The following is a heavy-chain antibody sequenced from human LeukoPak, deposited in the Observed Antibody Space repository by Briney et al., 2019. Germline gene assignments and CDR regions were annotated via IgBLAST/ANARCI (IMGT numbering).Heavy chain of an antibody. CDR1: GFTFSSYG. D-gene: IGHD3-22*01. J-gene: IGHJ4*02. Sequence: PGGSLRLSCAASGFTFSSYGMSWVRQAPGKGLEWVSAISGSGGSTYYADSVKGRSTISRDNAKNSLYLQMNSLRAEDAALYYCARGSYYDSSGFLDYWGQGTLVTVSS. CDR2: ISGSGGST. CDR3: ARGSYYDSSGFLDY. V-gene: IGHV3-23*01.